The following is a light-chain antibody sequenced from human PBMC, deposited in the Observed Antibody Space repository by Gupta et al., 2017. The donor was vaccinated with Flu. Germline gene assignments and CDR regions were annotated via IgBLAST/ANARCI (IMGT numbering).Light chain of an antibody. CDR2: AAS. CDR3: QQSDSTRS. CDR1: QSISSY. V-gene: IGKV1-39*01. J-gene: IGKJ2*04. Sequence: DIQMTQSPSSLSASVGDRVTITCRASQSISSYLNWYQQKPGKAPKLLIYAASSLQSGVPSRCSGSGSGTDITLTISSLQPEDFATYYCQQSDSTRSFGQGTKLEIK.